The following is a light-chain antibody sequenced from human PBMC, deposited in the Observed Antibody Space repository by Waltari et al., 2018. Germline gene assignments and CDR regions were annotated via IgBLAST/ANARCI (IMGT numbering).Light chain of an antibody. J-gene: IGLJ1*01. CDR3: SSNAIGSNQFYV. V-gene: IGLV2-8*01. CDR2: EVS. Sequence: QSALTQPPSASGSPGQSVTISCIGSSSDVIPYNYVSWYQQHPGKAPKLIIYEVSRRPSGVPDRFSGSKSGNTASLAVSGLQAEDEADYYCSSNAIGSNQFYVFGTGTKVTVL. CDR1: SSDVIPYNY.